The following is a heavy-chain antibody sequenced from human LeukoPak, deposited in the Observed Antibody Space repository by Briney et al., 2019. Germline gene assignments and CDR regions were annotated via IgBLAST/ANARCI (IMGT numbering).Heavy chain of an antibody. V-gene: IGHV1-69*04. D-gene: IGHD3-9*01. CDR2: IIAILGIA. CDR1: GGTFNSYA. CDR3: ARDMTYYDSYYSGMDV. Sequence: SVTVSYKASGGTFNSYAISWVRQAPGQGLEWMGRIIAILGIANYAQKFQGRDTITADKSTSTAYMQLSSLRSEATAVYYCARDMTYYDSYYSGMDVRGQGTTVTVS. J-gene: IGHJ6*02.